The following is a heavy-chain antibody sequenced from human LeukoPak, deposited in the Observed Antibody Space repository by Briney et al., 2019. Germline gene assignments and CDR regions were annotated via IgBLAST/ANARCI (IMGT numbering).Heavy chain of an antibody. J-gene: IGHJ4*02. Sequence: GGSRRLSCAASGFTFSNYWMSWVRQAPGKVREWVANIKQDGSEKYYVDSVKGRFTISRDNAKNSLSLQMNSLRAEDTAVYYCARGKSSGAPGGYWGQGTLVTVSS. V-gene: IGHV3-7*03. CDR2: IKQDGSEK. CDR3: ARGKSSGAPGGY. CDR1: GFTFSNYW. D-gene: IGHD6-19*01.